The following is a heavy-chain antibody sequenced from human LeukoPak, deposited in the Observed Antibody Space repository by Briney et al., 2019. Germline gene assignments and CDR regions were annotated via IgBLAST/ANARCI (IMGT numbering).Heavy chain of an antibody. CDR2: ISGSGGST. CDR1: GFTFSSYA. D-gene: IGHD2-2*01. J-gene: IGHJ4*02. CDR3: ARDIVVVSDY. V-gene: IGHV3-23*01. Sequence: GGSLRLSCAASGFTFSSYAMHWVRQAPGKGLEWVSAISGSGGSTYYADSVKGRFTISRDNSKSTLYLQMNSLRAEDTAVYYCARDIVVVSDYWGQGTLVTVSS.